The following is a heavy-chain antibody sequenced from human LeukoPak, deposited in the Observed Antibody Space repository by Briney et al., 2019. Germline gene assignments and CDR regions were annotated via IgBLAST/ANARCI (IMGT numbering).Heavy chain of an antibody. Sequence: GESLQISCKGSGYSFTSYWIGWVRQMPGKGLEWMGIIYPGDSDTRYSPSFQGQVTISADKSLSTAYLQWSSLKASDTAMYYCARCLGSGGWYQEFDYWGQGTLVTVSS. J-gene: IGHJ4*02. CDR1: GYSFTSYW. D-gene: IGHD6-19*01. CDR3: ARCLGSGGWYQEFDY. V-gene: IGHV5-51*01. CDR2: IYPGDSDT.